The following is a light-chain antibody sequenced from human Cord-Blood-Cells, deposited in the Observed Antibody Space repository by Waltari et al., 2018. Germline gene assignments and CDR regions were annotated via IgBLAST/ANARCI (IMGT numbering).Light chain of an antibody. V-gene: IGKV4-1*01. Sequence: DIVMTQSPDSLAVSLGERATINCKSSQSVLYSSNNKNYLAWYQQKPGQPPKLLIYWASTRESGVPDRFSGSGSGTDFTLTISSLQAEDVAVYYCQQYYSTPRTFGGGTMVEIK. J-gene: IGKJ4*01. CDR3: QQYYSTPRT. CDR2: WAS. CDR1: QSVLYSSNNKNY.